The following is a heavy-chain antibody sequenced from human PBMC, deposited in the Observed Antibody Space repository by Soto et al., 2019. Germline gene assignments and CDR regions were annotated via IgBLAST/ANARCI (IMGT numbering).Heavy chain of an antibody. V-gene: IGHV3-33*01. CDR2: IWDDGRRK. CDR1: GFTFSLYG. Sequence: PVGSLRLSCAASGFTFSLYGMHWVRQAPGKGLEWVAAIWDDGRRKDYADSVKDRLFISRDNSKNTLYLQLDSLRPEDTAVYYCATWQGSLNFHYWGQGTLVTVPQ. CDR3: ATWQGSLNFHY. J-gene: IGHJ4*02.